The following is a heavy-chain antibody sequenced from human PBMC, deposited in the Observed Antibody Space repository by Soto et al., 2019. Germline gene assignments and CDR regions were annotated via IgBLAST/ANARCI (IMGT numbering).Heavy chain of an antibody. CDR1: GFTFSDYY. J-gene: IGHJ5*02. Sequence: VGSLRLSCAASGFTFSDYYMSWIRQAPGKGLEWVSYISSSGSTIYYADSVKGRFTISRDNAKNSLYLQMNSLRAEDTAVYYCARGGYSSSWYPSDWFDPWGQGTLVTVSS. V-gene: IGHV3-11*01. D-gene: IGHD6-13*01. CDR3: ARGGYSSSWYPSDWFDP. CDR2: ISSSGSTI.